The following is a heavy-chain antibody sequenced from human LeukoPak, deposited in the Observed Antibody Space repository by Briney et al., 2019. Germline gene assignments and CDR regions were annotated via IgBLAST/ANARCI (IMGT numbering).Heavy chain of an antibody. CDR1: GFTFSTYW. CDR2: IKSDGSSI. CDR3: ARGGSYFLYGLVV. Sequence: GGPLRLACAASGFTFSTYWMHWVRQAPGKGLVWVSRIKSDGSSIMYADSVRGRFTISRDNAKNTLYLQMNSLRAEDTAVYYCARGGSYFLYGLVVWGQGTTVTVSS. V-gene: IGHV3-74*03. J-gene: IGHJ6*02. D-gene: IGHD1-26*01.